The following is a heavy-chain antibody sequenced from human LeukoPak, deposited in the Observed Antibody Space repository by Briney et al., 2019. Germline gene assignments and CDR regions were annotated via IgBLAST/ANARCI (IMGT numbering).Heavy chain of an antibody. Sequence: GGSLRLSCAASGFTFSSYGMHWVRQAPGKGLEWVAGMSFGGSANYYADSVKGRFTISRDNSENTLYLQMNSLRAEDTAVYYCAKDRTYYDILTGSFDYWGQGTLVTVS. D-gene: IGHD3-9*01. V-gene: IGHV3-30*18. CDR3: AKDRTYYDILTGSFDY. CDR1: GFTFSSYG. J-gene: IGHJ4*02. CDR2: MSFGGSAN.